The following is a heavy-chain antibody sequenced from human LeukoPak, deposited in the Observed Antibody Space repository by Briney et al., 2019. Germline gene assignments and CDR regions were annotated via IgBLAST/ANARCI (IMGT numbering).Heavy chain of an antibody. CDR2: ISAYNGNT. V-gene: IGHV1-18*01. CDR1: GYTFTSYG. CDR3: ARDQEMATIFDY. Sequence: ASVKVSCKASGYTFTSYGISWVRQAPGQGLEWMGWISAYNGNTNYAQKLQGRATMTTDTSTSTAYMELRSLRSDDTAVYYCARDQEMATIFDYWGQGTLVTVSS. J-gene: IGHJ4*02. D-gene: IGHD5-24*01.